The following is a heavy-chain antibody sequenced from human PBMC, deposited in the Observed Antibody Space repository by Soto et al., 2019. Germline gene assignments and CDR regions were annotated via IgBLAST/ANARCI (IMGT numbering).Heavy chain of an antibody. CDR1: GDSINNDY. V-gene: IGHV4-59*01. D-gene: IGHD2-21*02. Sequence: SETLSLTCPVSGDSINNDYWSWIRQPPGRGLEWIGYIFYSGSTNYNPSLKSRVTMSVDRSKNHFSLKLTSVTAADTAVYYCVTGGDGYRFDYWGQGTLVTSPQ. J-gene: IGHJ4*02. CDR3: VTGGDGYRFDY. CDR2: IFYSGST.